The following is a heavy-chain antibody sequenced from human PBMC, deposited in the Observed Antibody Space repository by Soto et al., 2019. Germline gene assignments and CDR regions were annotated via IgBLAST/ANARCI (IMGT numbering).Heavy chain of an antibody. V-gene: IGHV3-23*01. CDR1: GFTFSSYA. CDR2: ISGSGTGT. Sequence: EVQLLESGGGLVQPGGSLRLSCTASGFTFSSYAMSWVRQAPGKWLEWVSTISGSGTGTYYADSVKGQFTISRDNSKNTLSLQMNSLRAEDTAIYFCAKVELAVGAADYWGQGTLVTVSS. CDR3: AKVELAVGAADY. J-gene: IGHJ4*02. D-gene: IGHD1-26*01.